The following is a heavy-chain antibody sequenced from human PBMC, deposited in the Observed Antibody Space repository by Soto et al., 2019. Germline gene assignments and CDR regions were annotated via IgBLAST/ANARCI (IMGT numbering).Heavy chain of an antibody. V-gene: IGHV3-21*01. D-gene: IGHD6-13*01. CDR2: ISSSSSYI. Sequence: EVQLVESGGGLVKPGGSMSLSCAASGFTFSSYSMNWVRQAPGRGLEWVSSISSSSSYIYYADSVKGRFTISRDNAKNSLYLQMNSLRAEDTAVYYCASGIAAAGSEARGQGTLVTVSS. CDR3: ASGIAAAGSEA. J-gene: IGHJ4*02. CDR1: GFTFSSYS.